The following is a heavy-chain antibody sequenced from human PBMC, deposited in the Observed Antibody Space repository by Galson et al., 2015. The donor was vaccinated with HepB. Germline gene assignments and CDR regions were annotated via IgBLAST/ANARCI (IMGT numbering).Heavy chain of an antibody. V-gene: IGHV3-9*01. CDR2: ISWNSGSI. J-gene: IGHJ4*02. CDR1: GFTFDDYA. Sequence: SLRLSCAASGFTFDDYAMHWVRQAPGKGLEWVSGISWNSGSIGYADSVKGRFTISRDNAKNSLYLQMNSLRAEDTALYYCAKGQVVVVTAAPLDYWGQGTLVTVSS. D-gene: IGHD2-21*02. CDR3: AKGQVVVVTAAPLDY.